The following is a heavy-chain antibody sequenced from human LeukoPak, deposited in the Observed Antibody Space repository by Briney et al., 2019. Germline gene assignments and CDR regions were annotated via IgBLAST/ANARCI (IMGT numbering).Heavy chain of an antibody. CDR1: GGSISSYY. D-gene: IGHD2-21*02. CDR2: IYYSGST. Sequence: SETLSLTCTVSGGSISSYYWSWIRQPPGKGLEWIGYIYYSGSTNYNPSLKSRVTISVDTSKNQFSLKLSSVTAADTAVYYCARGPHCGGDCYFDYWGQGTPVTVSS. CDR3: ARGPHCGGDCYFDY. J-gene: IGHJ4*02. V-gene: IGHV4-59*01.